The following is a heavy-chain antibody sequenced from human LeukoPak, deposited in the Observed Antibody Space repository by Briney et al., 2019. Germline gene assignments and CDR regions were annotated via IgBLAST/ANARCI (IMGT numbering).Heavy chain of an antibody. J-gene: IGHJ4*02. D-gene: IGHD2-2*01. CDR2: IYYSGST. CDR1: GGSISTSDW. V-gene: IGHV4-59*01. Sequence: SEALSLTCAVSGGSISTSDWWSWIRQPPGKGLEWIGYIYYSGSTNYNPSLKSRVTISVDTSKNQFSLKLSSVTAADTAVYYCATHCSSTSCYSTRFDYWGQGTLVTVSS. CDR3: ATHCSSTSCYSTRFDY.